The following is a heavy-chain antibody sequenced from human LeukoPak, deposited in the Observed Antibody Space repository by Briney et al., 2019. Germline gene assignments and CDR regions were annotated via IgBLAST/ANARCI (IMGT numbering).Heavy chain of an antibody. CDR1: GFTFSSYS. Sequence: PGGSLRLSRAASGFTFSSYSMNWVRQAPGKGLEWVSYISSSSSTIYYADSVKGRFTISRDNAKNSLYLQMNSLRAEDTAVYYCARDLEGYCSSTSCHQFDYWGQGTLVTVSS. CDR2: ISSSSSTI. V-gene: IGHV3-48*01. J-gene: IGHJ4*02. CDR3: ARDLEGYCSSTSCHQFDY. D-gene: IGHD2-2*01.